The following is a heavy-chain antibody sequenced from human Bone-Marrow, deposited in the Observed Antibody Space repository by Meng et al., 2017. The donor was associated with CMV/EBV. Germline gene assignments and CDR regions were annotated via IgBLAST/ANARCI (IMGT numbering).Heavy chain of an antibody. V-gene: IGHV4-34*01. CDR3: ARGLSSSSRAPAY. J-gene: IGHJ4*02. CDR2: INHSGST. D-gene: IGHD6-6*01. CDR1: GGSFSCYY. Sequence: CAVYGGSFSCYYWSWIRQPPGKGLEWIGEINHSGSTNYNPSLKSRVTISVDTSKNQFSLKLSSVTAADTAVYYCARGLSSSSRAPAYWGQGTLVTVSS.